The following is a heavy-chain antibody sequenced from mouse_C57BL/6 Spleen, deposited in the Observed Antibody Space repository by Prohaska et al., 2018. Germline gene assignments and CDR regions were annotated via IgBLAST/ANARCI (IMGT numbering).Heavy chain of an antibody. V-gene: IGHV1-22*01. Sequence: HGKSLEWIGYINPNNGGTSYNQKFKGKATLTVNKSSSTAYMELRSLTSEDSAVYYCARTEGLYYFDYWGQGTTLTVSS. CDR3: ARTEGLYYFDY. J-gene: IGHJ2*01. CDR2: INPNNGGT.